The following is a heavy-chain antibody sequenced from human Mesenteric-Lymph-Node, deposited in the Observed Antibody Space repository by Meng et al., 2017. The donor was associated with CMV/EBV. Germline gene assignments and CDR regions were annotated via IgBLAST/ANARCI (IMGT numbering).Heavy chain of an antibody. Sequence: LTCAVSGYSISRNLWWSWVRQPPGKGLEWIGEISYSGSNKYNPALQSRVTISSDTTNNRFSLRLNSVTAADTGVYFCARSPGFWSLDYWGRGTLVTVSS. V-gene: IGHV4-4*01. CDR1: GYSISRNLW. CDR3: ARSPGFWSLDY. CDR2: ISYSGSN. J-gene: IGHJ4*02. D-gene: IGHD2-8*02.